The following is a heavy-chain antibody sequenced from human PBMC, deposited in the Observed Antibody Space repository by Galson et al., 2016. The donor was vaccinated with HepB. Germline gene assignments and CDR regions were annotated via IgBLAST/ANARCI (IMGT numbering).Heavy chain of an antibody. V-gene: IGHV4-39*07. Sequence: SETLSLTCTVSGASVSSSSSHWAWVRQPPGKGLEWIGSIYYVGNTYYNPSLKSRVTISVDTSKNQFSLKLSSVTAADTAVYYCTREMSGAADSWGQGTLVTVSS. CDR2: IYYVGNT. D-gene: IGHD6-13*01. CDR3: TREMSGAADS. CDR1: GASVSSSSSH. J-gene: IGHJ4*02.